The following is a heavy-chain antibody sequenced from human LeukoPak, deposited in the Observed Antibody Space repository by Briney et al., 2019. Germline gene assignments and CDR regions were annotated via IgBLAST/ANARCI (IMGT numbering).Heavy chain of an antibody. CDR1: GFTFSSYS. Sequence: PGGSLRLSCAASGFTFSSYSMNWVRQAPGKGLEWVSSISSSSSYIYYADSVKGRFTISRDNAKNSLYLQMNSLRAEDTAVYYCARDLIVVEPATDYWGQGTLVTVSS. CDR3: ARDLIVVEPATDY. J-gene: IGHJ4*02. D-gene: IGHD2-2*01. V-gene: IGHV3-21*01. CDR2: ISSSSSYI.